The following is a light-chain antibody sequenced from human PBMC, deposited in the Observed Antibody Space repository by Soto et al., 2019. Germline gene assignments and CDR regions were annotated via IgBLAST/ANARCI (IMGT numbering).Light chain of an antibody. CDR1: QSISSY. CDR3: QQSYSTPPWT. CDR2: AAS. Sequence: DIQMTQSPSSLSASVGDRVTITCRASQSISSYLHWYQQKPGKAPKLLIYAASSLQSGVPSRFSGRGSGTDFTLTISSLQPEDFATYYCQQSYSTPPWTFGQGTKVEIK. V-gene: IGKV1-39*01. J-gene: IGKJ1*01.